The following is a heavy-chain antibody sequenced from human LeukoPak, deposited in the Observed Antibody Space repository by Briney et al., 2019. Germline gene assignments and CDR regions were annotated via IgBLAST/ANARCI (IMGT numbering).Heavy chain of an antibody. CDR2: ISWDGGST. V-gene: IGHV3-43*01. CDR1: GFTFDDYT. J-gene: IGHJ4*02. CDR3: AKGDYDFWSGYRY. D-gene: IGHD3-3*01. Sequence: PGGSLRLSCAASGFTFDDYTMHWVRQAPGKGLDWVSLISWDGGSTYYADSVKGRFTISRDNSKNSLYLQMNSLRTEDTALYYFAKGDYDFWSGYRYWGQGTPVTVSS.